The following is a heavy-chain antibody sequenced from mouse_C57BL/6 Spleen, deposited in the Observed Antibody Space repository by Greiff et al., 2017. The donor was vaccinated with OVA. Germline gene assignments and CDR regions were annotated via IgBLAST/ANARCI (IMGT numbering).Heavy chain of an antibody. Sequence: QVQLQQSGAELVKPGASVKMSCKASGYTFTSYWITWVKQRPGQGLEWIGDIYPGSGSTNYNEKFKSKATLTVDTSSSTAYMKPSSLTSEDPAVYYCARGDDDYPWYFDVWGTGTTVTVSS. V-gene: IGHV1-55*01. D-gene: IGHD2-3*01. J-gene: IGHJ1*03. CDR3: ARGDDDYPWYFDV. CDR1: GYTFTSYW. CDR2: IYPGSGST.